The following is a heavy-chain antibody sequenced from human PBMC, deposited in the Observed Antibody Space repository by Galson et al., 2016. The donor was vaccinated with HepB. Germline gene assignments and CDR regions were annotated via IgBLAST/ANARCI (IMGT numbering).Heavy chain of an antibody. Sequence: LSLTCAVSGDSLTSGSYSWSWIRQPPGKGLEWIGHVLKSGATYYNPSLKSRVTISLDRSRNHFSLRLSSVTAADTAMYFCTRGPSLVRAYGESISYFDNWGQGTPVTVSS. CDR1: GDSLTSGSYS. V-gene: IGHV4-30-2*01. CDR3: TRGPSLVRAYGESISYFDN. CDR2: VLKSGAT. J-gene: IGHJ4*02. D-gene: IGHD3-3*01.